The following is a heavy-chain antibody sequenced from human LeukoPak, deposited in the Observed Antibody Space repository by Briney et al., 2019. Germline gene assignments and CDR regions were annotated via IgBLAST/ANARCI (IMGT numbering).Heavy chain of an antibody. CDR1: GFTFSSCW. CDR2: INSDGSTT. V-gene: IGHV3-74*01. Sequence: PGGSLRLSCAASGFTFSSCWMHWVRQAPGKGLVWVSRINSDGSTTNNADSVKGRFTIFRDNPKNTLYLQMNSLRDEDSAVYYCASLVGGYYPPVEAFGIWGQGTMVTVSS. D-gene: IGHD3-3*01. CDR3: ASLVGGYYPPVEAFGI. J-gene: IGHJ3*02.